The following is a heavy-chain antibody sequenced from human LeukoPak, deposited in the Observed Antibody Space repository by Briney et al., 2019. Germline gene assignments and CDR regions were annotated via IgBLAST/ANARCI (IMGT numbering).Heavy chain of an antibody. D-gene: IGHD4-23*01. CDR1: GYSISSGYY. J-gene: IGHJ4*02. V-gene: IGHV3-11*04. CDR2: ISSSSSTI. Sequence: LSLTCTVSGYSISSGYYWGWIRQPPGKGLEWVSYISSSSSTIYYADSVKGRFTISRDNAKNSLYLQMNSLSAEDTAVYYCARGNALELLSYFDYWGQGTLVTVSS. CDR3: ARGNALELLSYFDY.